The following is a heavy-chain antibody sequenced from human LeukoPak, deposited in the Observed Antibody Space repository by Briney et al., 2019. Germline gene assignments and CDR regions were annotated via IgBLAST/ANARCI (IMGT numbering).Heavy chain of an antibody. V-gene: IGHV3-33*01. CDR2: IWYDGSNK. CDR3: ARGDYDILTGYYNDFDY. D-gene: IGHD3-9*01. Sequence: GGSLRLSCAASGFTFSSYGMHWVRQAPGKGLEWVAVIWYDGSNKYYADSVKGRFTISRDNSKNTLYLQMNSLGAEDTAVYYCARGDYDILTGYYNDFDYWGQGTLVTVSS. J-gene: IGHJ4*02. CDR1: GFTFSSYG.